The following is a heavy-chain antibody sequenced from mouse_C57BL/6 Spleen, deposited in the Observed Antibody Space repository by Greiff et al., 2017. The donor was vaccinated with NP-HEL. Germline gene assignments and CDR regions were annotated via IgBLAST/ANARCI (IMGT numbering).Heavy chain of an antibody. V-gene: IGHV1-72*01. CDR2: IDPNSGGT. J-gene: IGHJ1*03. D-gene: IGHD1-1*01. CDR3: ARLDYGSSYGGGDWYFDV. Sequence: QVQLQQSGAELVKPGASVKLSCKASGYTFTSYWMHWVKQRPGRGLEWIGRIDPNSGGTKYNEKFKSKATLTVDKPSSTAYMQLSSLTSEDSAVYYCARLDYGSSYGGGDWYFDVWGTGTTVTVSS. CDR1: GYTFTSYW.